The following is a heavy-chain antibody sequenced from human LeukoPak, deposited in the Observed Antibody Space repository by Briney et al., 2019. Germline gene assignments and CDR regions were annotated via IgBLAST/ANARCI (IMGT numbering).Heavy chain of an antibody. CDR2: ISTIRTTI. CDR1: GFTFSSYR. J-gene: IGHJ3*02. CDR3: ARELPRVDAFDI. Sequence: GGSLRLSCAASGFTFSSYRMNWVRQAPGKGLEWISYISTIRTTIYYADSVKGRFTISRDNAKNSLYPQMNSLRDEDTAVYYCARELPRVDAFDIWGQGTMVTVSS. V-gene: IGHV3-48*02.